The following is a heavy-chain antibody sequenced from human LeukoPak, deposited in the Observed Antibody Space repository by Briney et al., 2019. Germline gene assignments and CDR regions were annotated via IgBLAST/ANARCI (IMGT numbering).Heavy chain of an antibody. CDR3: ARLSAAMVIVY. CDR1: GGSISSYY. J-gene: IGHJ4*02. Sequence: SETLSLTCTVSGGSISSYYWSWIRQPPGKGLEWIGYIYYSGSTNYNPPLKSRVTISVDTSKNQFSLKLSSVTAADTAVYYCARLSAAMVIVYWGQGTLVTVSS. D-gene: IGHD5-18*01. V-gene: IGHV4-59*08. CDR2: IYYSGST.